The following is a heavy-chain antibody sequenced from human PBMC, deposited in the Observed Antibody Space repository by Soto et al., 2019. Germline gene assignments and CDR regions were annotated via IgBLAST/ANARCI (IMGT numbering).Heavy chain of an antibody. V-gene: IGHV3-7*03. Sequence: PGGSLRLSCAASGFTFSSYWMGWVRQAPGKGLEWVANIKQDGSEKYYVDSVKGRFTISRDNAKNSLYLQMNSLRAEDTAVYYCAGGYSSGWAPLWGQGTLVTVSS. J-gene: IGHJ4*02. CDR2: IKQDGSEK. CDR3: AGGYSSGWAPL. CDR1: GFTFSSYW. D-gene: IGHD6-19*01.